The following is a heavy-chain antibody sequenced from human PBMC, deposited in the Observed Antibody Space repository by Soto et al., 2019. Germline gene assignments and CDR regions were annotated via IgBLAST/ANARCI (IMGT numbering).Heavy chain of an antibody. D-gene: IGHD2-21*02. CDR3: ARSSVVVTAILDWFDP. V-gene: IGHV6-1*01. Sequence: SQTLSLTCAISGDSVSSNSAAWNWIRQSPSRGLEWLGRTYYRSKWYNDYAVSVKSRITTNPDTSKNQFSLQLNSVTPEDTAVYYCARSSVVVTAILDWFDPWGQGTLVTVSS. CDR1: GDSVSSNSAA. J-gene: IGHJ5*02. CDR2: TYYRSKWYN.